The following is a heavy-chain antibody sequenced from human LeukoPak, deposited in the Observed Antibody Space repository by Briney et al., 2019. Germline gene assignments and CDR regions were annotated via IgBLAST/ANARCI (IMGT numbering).Heavy chain of an antibody. D-gene: IGHD6-13*01. Sequence: GGSLRLSCAASGFTFGSYAMSWVRQTPGKSLEWVSIISNGGVTTYYADSVRGRFTISRDNSKDLLYLQMDSLRAEDTAVYYCVKLSSGSSSSFGFDSWGLGTLVTVSS. CDR2: ISNGGVTT. J-gene: IGHJ4*02. V-gene: IGHV3-23*01. CDR3: VKLSSGSSSSFGFDS. CDR1: GFTFGSYA.